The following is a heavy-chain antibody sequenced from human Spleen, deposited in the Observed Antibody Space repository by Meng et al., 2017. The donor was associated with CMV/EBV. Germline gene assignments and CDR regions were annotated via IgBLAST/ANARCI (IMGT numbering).Heavy chain of an antibody. CDR1: GYTFTSNY. Sequence: ASVKVSCKASGYTFTSNYIHVVRQAPGQGLEWMGMINPNSGITDYAQNFQGRVTMTRDTSMTTAYMELSRVTSDDTAVYYCARQGDSLQFDYWGQGTLVTVSS. CDR3: ARQGDSLQFDY. V-gene: IGHV1-2*02. J-gene: IGHJ4*02. D-gene: IGHD1-26*01. CDR2: INPNSGIT.